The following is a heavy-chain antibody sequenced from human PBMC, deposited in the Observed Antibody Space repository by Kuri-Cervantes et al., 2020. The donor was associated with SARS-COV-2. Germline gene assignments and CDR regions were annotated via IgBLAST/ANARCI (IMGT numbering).Heavy chain of an antibody. CDR2: IIPILGIA. D-gene: IGHD2-2*02. CDR3: ARDVIHCSSTSCYTGSYYYGMDV. J-gene: IGHJ6*02. CDR1: GGTFSSYA. Sequence: SVKVSCKASGGTFSSYAISWVRQAPGQGLEWMGRIIPILGIANYAQKFQGRVTITADKSTSTAYMELSSLRSEDTAVYYCARDVIHCSSTSCYTGSYYYGMDVWGQGTTVTVSS. V-gene: IGHV1-69*04.